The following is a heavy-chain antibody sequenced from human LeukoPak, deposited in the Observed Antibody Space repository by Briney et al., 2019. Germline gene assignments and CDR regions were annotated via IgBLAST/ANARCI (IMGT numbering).Heavy chain of an antibody. CDR2: INHSGIT. D-gene: IGHD3-9*01. J-gene: IGHJ5*02. CDR3: ARNQFDWLPSGFHP. V-gene: IGHV4-34*01. CDR1: GGSFSGYD. Sequence: PSETLTLTGGVYGGSFSGYDWSWIRQSPGKGLEGMGEINHSGITNYNPSLKSRATISVHTSKNKFSLKLTSVTAADTAVYFCARNQFDWLPSGFHPWGQGALVTASS.